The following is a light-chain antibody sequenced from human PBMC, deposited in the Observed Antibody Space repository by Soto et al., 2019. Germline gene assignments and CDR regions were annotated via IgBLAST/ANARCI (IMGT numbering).Light chain of an antibody. J-gene: IGLJ1*01. V-gene: IGLV2-14*03. CDR2: DVS. CDR3: SSYTSSSTFPCV. Sequence: QSALTQPASVSGSPGQSITISCTGTSSDVGGYNYVSWYQQHPGKAPKVMIYDVSDRPSGVSNRFSGSKSGNMASLTISGLQAEDEADYYCSSYTSSSTFPCVFGTGTKVTVL. CDR1: SSDVGGYNY.